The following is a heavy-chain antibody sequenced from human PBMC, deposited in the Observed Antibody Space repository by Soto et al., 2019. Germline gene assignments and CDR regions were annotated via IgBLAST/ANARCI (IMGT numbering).Heavy chain of an antibody. CDR3: ASRDKGRGGGGGSYLFDYYYGMDV. D-gene: IGHD3-10*01. V-gene: IGHV1-2*02. CDR1: GYTFHSYY. CDR2: INPNSGDT. J-gene: IGHJ6*02. Sequence: GASVKVSCKASGYTFHSYYMHWVRQAPGQGLEWMGWINPNSGDTNYAQKFQGRVTMTRDTSISTAYMELSRLRSDDTAVYYCASRDKGRGGGGGSYLFDYYYGMDVWGQGTTVTVS.